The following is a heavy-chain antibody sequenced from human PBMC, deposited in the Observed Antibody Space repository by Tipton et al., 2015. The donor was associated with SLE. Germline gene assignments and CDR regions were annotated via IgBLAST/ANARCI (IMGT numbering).Heavy chain of an antibody. Sequence: QLVQSGAEVKKPGESLKISCKGSGYSFTSYWIGWVRQMPGKGLEWVSTINWNGGSTGYADSVKGRFTISRDNSKNTLYLQMNSLRAEDTAVYHCAKDEYSSGWPFDYWGQGTLVTVSS. V-gene: IGHV3-20*01. CDR2: INWNGGST. CDR1: GYSFTSYW. J-gene: IGHJ4*02. D-gene: IGHD6-19*01. CDR3: AKDEYSSGWPFDY.